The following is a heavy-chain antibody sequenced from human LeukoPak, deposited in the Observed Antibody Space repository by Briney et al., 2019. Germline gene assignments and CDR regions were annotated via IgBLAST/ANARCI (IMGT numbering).Heavy chain of an antibody. V-gene: IGHV1-2*02. CDR2: INPNSGGT. CDR1: GYTFTGYY. J-gene: IGHJ6*03. Sequence: ASVKVSCKASGYTFTGYYMHWVRQAPGQGLEWMGWINPNSGGTNYAQKFQGRVTMTRDTSISTAYMELSRLRSDDTAVYYCARLERYCSGGSCYSNYYMDVWGKGTTVTVSS. CDR3: ARLERYCSGGSCYSNYYMDV. D-gene: IGHD2-15*01.